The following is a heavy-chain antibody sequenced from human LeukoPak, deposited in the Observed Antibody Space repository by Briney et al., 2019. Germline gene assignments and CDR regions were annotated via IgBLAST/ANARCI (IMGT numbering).Heavy chain of an antibody. CDR3: AKRATPYSSCKGPTDY. CDR1: GFIFSSYA. J-gene: IGHJ4*02. CDR2: ISGSGGRT. D-gene: IGHD6-13*01. V-gene: IGHV3-23*01. Sequence: GGSLRLSCAASGFIFSSYAMNWVRQAPGKGLEWVSVISGSGGRTYYADSVKGRFTISRDSSKNTLYLQMNSLRAEDTAVYYCAKRATPYSSCKGPTDYWGQGTLVTVPS.